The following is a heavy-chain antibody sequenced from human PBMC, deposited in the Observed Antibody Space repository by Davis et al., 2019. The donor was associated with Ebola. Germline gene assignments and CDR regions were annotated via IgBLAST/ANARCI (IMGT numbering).Heavy chain of an antibody. Sequence: GGSLRLSCAASGFTFSSYRMNWVRQAPGKGLEWVSSISSDSDYIYYADSAKGRFTISRDNATNSLYLQMNSLRAEDTAVYYCARDRPLDFFFGDYYGMDVWGQGTTVTVSS. CDR3: ARDRPLDFFFGDYYGMDV. D-gene: IGHD3-16*01. J-gene: IGHJ6*02. CDR1: GFTFSSYR. V-gene: IGHV3-21*01. CDR2: ISSDSDYI.